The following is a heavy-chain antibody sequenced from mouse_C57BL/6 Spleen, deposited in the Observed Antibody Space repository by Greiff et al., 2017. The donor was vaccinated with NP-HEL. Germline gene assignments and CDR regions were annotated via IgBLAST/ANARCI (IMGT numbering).Heavy chain of an antibody. V-gene: IGHV1-26*01. J-gene: IGHJ4*01. Sequence: EVQLQQSGPELVKPGASVKISCKASGYTFTDYYMNWVKQSHGKSLEWIGDINPNNGGTSYNQKFKGKATLTVDKSSSTAYMELRSLTSEDSAVYYCARELDSSGYDAMDYWGQGTSVTVSS. CDR1: GYTFTDYY. CDR2: INPNNGGT. CDR3: ARELDSSGYDAMDY. D-gene: IGHD3-2*02.